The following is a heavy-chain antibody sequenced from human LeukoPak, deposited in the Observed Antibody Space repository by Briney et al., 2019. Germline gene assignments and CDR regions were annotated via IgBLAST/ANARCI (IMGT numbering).Heavy chain of an antibody. D-gene: IGHD2-2*01. J-gene: IGHJ1*01. CDR2: INPNSGGT. V-gene: IGHV1-2*02. CDR3: ARVGCSSTSCYEYFQH. CDR1: GHTFTGYY. Sequence: GASVKVSCKASGHTFTGYYMHWVRQAPGQGLEWMGWINPNSGGTNYAQRFQGRVTMTRDTSISTAYMELSRLRSDDTAVYYCARVGCSSTSCYEYFQHWGQGTLVTVSS.